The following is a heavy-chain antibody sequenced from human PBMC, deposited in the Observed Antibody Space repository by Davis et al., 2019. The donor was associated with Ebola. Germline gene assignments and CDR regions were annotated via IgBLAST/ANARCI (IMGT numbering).Heavy chain of an antibody. D-gene: IGHD2-15*01. CDR3: ARDQADIVVVVAATNWFDP. Sequence: GESLKISCVASGFTFRNYWMSWVRQAPGKGLEWISNIDSRSSTIYYADSVKGRFTISRDNAKNSLYLQMNSLRAEDTAVYYCARDQADIVVVVAATNWFDPWGQGTLVTVSS. CDR1: GFTFRNYW. CDR2: IDSRSSTI. V-gene: IGHV3-48*04. J-gene: IGHJ5*02.